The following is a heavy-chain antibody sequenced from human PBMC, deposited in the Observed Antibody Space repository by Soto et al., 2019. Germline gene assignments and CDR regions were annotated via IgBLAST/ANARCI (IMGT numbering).Heavy chain of an antibody. CDR1: GFSISHFY. D-gene: IGHD1-1*01. V-gene: IGHV4-59*13. J-gene: IGHJ6*02. CDR3: ARGQLLLYQYGLDV. Sequence: QVQLQESGPGPVKPSETLSLTCTVSGFSISHFYWSWIRLSPGKGLEFIGFFYEGGSTHYNPSLKSRVTISVDTSKNQFFLNLRSVTAADTAVYYCARGQLLLYQYGLDVWGQGTPVTVSS. CDR2: FYEGGST.